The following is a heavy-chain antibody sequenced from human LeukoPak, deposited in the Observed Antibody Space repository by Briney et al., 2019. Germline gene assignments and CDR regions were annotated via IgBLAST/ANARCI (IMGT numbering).Heavy chain of an antibody. CDR2: ISAYNGNT. D-gene: IGHD3-9*01. CDR1: GYTFTSHG. J-gene: IGHJ5*02. Sequence: ASVKVSCKASGYTFTSHGISWVRQAPGQGLEWMGWISAYNGNTNYAQKLQGRVTMTTDTSTSTAYMELRSLRSDDTAVYYCARARELRYFDWLLRENWFDPWGQGTLVTVSS. V-gene: IGHV1-18*01. CDR3: ARARELRYFDWLLRENWFDP.